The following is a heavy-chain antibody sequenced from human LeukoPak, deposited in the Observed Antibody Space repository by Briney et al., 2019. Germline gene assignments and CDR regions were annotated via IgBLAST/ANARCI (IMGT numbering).Heavy chain of an antibody. CDR3: ARIRCGHTNGICYNY. V-gene: IGHV4-34*01. CDR2: ISHSGGT. D-gene: IGHD2-8*01. CDR1: GVSFSGYY. Sequence: SETLSLTCAVYGVSFSGYYWSWIRQPPGKGLEWIGEISHSGGTKYNPSLKSRVTISIDTPENQFSLKLSSVTAADTAVYYCARIRCGHTNGICYNYWGQGTLVTVSS. J-gene: IGHJ4*02.